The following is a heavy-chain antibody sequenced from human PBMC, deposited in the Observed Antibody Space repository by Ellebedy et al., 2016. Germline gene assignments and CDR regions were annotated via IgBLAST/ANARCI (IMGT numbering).Heavy chain of an antibody. CDR1: GGSFSGYY. CDR3: ARGYYCSGGSCYPPPGAFDI. D-gene: IGHD2-15*01. V-gene: IGHV4-34*01. CDR2: INHSGST. J-gene: IGHJ3*02. Sequence: GSLRLSXAVYGGSFSGYYWSWIRQPPGKGLEWIGEINHSGSTNYNPSLKSRVTISVDTSKNQFSLKLSSVTAADTAVYYCARGYYCSGGSCYPPPGAFDIWGQGTMVTVSS.